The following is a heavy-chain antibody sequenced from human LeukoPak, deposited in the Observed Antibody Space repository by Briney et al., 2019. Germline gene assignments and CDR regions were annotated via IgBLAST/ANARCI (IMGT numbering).Heavy chain of an antibody. J-gene: IGHJ4*02. D-gene: IGHD6-13*01. CDR2: VYHNGSA. CDR1: GYLIRSGYF. Sequence: SVTLSLMCSVSGYLIRSGYFWGWIRQPPGKGLEWIASVYHNGSAYYNPSLKSRASISVDTSSNQFSLTLTSVSVADTAVYHCARLSSWFVAFWGQGSQVTVSS. V-gene: IGHV4-38-2*02. CDR3: ARLSSWFVAF.